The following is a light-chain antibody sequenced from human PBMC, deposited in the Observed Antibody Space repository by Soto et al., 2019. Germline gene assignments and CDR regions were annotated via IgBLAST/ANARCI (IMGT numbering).Light chain of an antibody. J-gene: IGKJ1*01. CDR2: GAS. CDR1: QSVSNN. Sequence: EIVMTQSPATRSVSPGERATLSCRASQSVSNNLAWYQHKPGQAPSLLIYGASTRATGIPARFSGSGSGTEFTLTISSLQSEDFAVYYCQQYNNWPPWTFGQGTKVDIK. CDR3: QQYNNWPPWT. V-gene: IGKV3-15*01.